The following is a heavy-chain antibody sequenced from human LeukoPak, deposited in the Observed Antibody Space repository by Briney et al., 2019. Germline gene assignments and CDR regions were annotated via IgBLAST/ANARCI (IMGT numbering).Heavy chain of an antibody. CDR2: ISSSSSYI. CDR3: ARDPNSGELEWLLFTEYYFDY. CDR1: GFTFSSYS. J-gene: IGHJ4*02. Sequence: PGGSLRLSCAASGFTFSSYSMNWVSQAPGKGLEWVSSISSSSSYIYYADSVKGRLTISRDNAKNSLYLQMNSLRAEDTAVYYCARDPNSGELEWLLFTEYYFDYWGQGTLVTVSS. D-gene: IGHD3-3*01. V-gene: IGHV3-21*01.